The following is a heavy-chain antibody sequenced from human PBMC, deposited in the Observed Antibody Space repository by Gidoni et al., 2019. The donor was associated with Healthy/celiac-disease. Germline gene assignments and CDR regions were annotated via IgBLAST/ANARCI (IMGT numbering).Heavy chain of an antibody. CDR2: IWYDGSNK. V-gene: IGHV3-33*01. CDR1: GFTFSSYG. J-gene: IGHJ4*02. CDR3: ARDHYDSSGAGGY. Sequence: QVQLVESGGGVVQPGRSLRLSCAASGFTFSSYGMHWVRQAPGKGLEWLAVIWYDGSNKYYADSVKGRFTISRDNSKNTLYLQMNSLRAEDTAVYYCARDHYDSSGAGGYWGQGTLVTVSS. D-gene: IGHD3-22*01.